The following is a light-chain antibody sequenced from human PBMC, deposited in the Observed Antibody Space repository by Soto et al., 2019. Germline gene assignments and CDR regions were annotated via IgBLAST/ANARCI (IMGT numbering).Light chain of an antibody. CDR2: DAS. J-gene: IGKJ4*01. Sequence: EIVLTQSPATLSSSPGERATLSCRASQSVSSYLAWYQQKPGQAPRLLIYDASNRATGIPARFSGSGSGTDFTLTISSLEPEDFAVYYCQQRSNWPPVSLTFGGGTKVEIK. CDR1: QSVSSY. CDR3: QQRSNWPPVSLT. V-gene: IGKV3-11*01.